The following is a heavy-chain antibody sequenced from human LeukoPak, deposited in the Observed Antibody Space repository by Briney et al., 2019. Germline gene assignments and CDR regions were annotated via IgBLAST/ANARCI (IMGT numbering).Heavy chain of an antibody. CDR2: ISGSGGST. Sequence: GGSLRLSCAASGFTFSSYAMSWVRQAPGKGLEWVSAISGSGGSTYYADSVKGRFTISRDNSKNTLYLQMNSLRAEDTAVYYCARDRLPGIAAAGHFSTPWQADIGLGYFQHWGQGTLVTVSS. D-gene: IGHD6-13*01. V-gene: IGHV3-23*01. CDR3: ARDRLPGIAAAGHFSTPWQADIGLGYFQH. CDR1: GFTFSSYA. J-gene: IGHJ1*01.